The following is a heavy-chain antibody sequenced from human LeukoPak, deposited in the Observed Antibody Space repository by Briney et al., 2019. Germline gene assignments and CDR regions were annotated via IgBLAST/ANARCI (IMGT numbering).Heavy chain of an antibody. V-gene: IGHV1-69*13. J-gene: IGHJ2*01. Sequence: SMKVSCKASGGTFSNHAVNWLRRAPGQGFQWMGGIIPIFGTTNSAQKFRGRVTFTADESTSTAYMELSSLTSDDTAVYYCARGLDGKSYWYFDLWGRGTLVTVSS. CDR3: ARGLDGKSYWYFDL. CDR2: IIPIFGTT. CDR1: GGTFSNHA. D-gene: IGHD5-24*01.